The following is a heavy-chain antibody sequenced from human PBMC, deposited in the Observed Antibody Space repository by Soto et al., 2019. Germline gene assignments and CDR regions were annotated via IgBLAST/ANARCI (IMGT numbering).Heavy chain of an antibody. D-gene: IGHD3-10*01. CDR1: GGSISSYY. J-gene: IGHJ6*02. CDR2: IYYSGST. Sequence: SETLSLTCTVSGGSISSYYWSWIRQPPGKGLEWIGYIYYSGSTNYNPSLKSRVTISVDTSKNQFSLKLSSVTAADTAVYYCARVAMVRPYGMDVWGQGTTVTVSS. V-gene: IGHV4-59*01. CDR3: ARVAMVRPYGMDV.